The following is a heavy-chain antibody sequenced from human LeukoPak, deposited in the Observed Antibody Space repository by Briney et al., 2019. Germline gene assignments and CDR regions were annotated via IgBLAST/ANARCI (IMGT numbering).Heavy chain of an antibody. CDR2: IWYDGSNK. CDR1: GFTFSSYG. V-gene: IGHV3-33*08. Sequence: PGGSLRLSCAASGFTFSSYGMHWVRQAPGKGLEWVAVIWYDGSNKYYADSVKGRFTISRDNSKNTLYLQMNSLRAEDTAVYYCAREGESDYYGMDVWGQGTTVTVSS. CDR3: AREGESDYYGMDV. J-gene: IGHJ6*02.